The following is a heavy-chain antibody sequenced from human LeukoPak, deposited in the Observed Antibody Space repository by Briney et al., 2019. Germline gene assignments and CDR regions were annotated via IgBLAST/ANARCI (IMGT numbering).Heavy chain of an antibody. D-gene: IGHD4-17*01. CDR3: ARENRNYGDLGYYYYGMDV. V-gene: IGHV3-30*04. J-gene: IGHJ6*02. Sequence: RPGGSLRLSCAASGFIFSSYAMTWVRQAPGKGLEWVAVISYDGSNKYYADSVKGRFTISRDNSKNTLYLQMNSLRAEDTAVYYCARENRNYGDLGYYYYGMDVWGQGTTVTVSS. CDR1: GFIFSSYA. CDR2: ISYDGSNK.